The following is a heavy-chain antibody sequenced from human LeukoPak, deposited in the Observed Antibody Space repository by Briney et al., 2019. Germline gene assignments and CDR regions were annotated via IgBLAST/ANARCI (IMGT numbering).Heavy chain of an antibody. J-gene: IGHJ6*02. D-gene: IGHD2-2*01. V-gene: IGHV5-51*01. CDR2: IYPGDSDT. Sequence: GESLKISCEGSGYSFTTYWIGWVRQMPGKGLEWMGIIYPGDSDTRYSPSFQGQVTISADKSISTAYLQWSSLKASDTAMYYCARRDGYCSSTSCYADYYYGMDVWGQGTTVTVSS. CDR3: ARRDGYCSSTSCYADYYYGMDV. CDR1: GYSFTTYW.